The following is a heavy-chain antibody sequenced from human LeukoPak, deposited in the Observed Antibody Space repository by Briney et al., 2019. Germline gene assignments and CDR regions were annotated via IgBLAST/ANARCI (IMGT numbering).Heavy chain of an antibody. D-gene: IGHD2-15*01. J-gene: IGHJ5*02. CDR1: GYSFTTYW. CDR3: ARHVVDGSPFNRFDL. CDR2: IYLGDSDT. Sequence: GESLKISCKGSGYSFTTYWIAWVRQMPGKGLEWMGIIYLGDSDTRYSPSFQDQVTISADKSISAAYLQWNSLKASDTAMYYCARHVVDGSPFNRFDLWGQGTLVTVSS. V-gene: IGHV5-51*01.